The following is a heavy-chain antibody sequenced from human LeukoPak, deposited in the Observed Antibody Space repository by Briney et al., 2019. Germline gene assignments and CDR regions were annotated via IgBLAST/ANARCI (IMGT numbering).Heavy chain of an antibody. Sequence: PGGSLRLSCAASGFTFSSYSMNWVRQAPGKGLEWVSYISSSGSTIYYADSVKGRFTISRDNAKNSLYLQMNSLRAEDTAVYYCAREVVGATLDFDYWGQGTLVTVSP. CDR1: GFTFSSYS. D-gene: IGHD1-26*01. V-gene: IGHV3-48*04. CDR2: ISSSGSTI. J-gene: IGHJ4*02. CDR3: AREVVGATLDFDY.